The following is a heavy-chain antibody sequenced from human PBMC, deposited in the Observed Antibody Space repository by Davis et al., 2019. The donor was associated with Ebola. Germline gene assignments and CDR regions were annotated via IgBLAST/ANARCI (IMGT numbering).Heavy chain of an antibody. V-gene: IGHV3-23*01. CDR1: GFPFRTYA. CDR2: ISGTSGNT. CDR3: AKERYSSRSVNWFDP. D-gene: IGHD6-13*01. Sequence: GESLKISCAASGFPFRTYAMTWVRQAPGKGLEWVSSISGTSGNTYYADSVKGRFTISRDNSKNTLYLQMNSLRAEDTAVYYCAKERYSSRSVNWFDPWGQGTLVTVSS. J-gene: IGHJ5*02.